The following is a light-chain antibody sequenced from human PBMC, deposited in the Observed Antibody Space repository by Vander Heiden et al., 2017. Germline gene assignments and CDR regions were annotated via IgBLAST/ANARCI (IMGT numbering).Light chain of an antibody. J-gene: IGLJ3*02. Sequence: QPALTQPPSASGPAGQSVPISCPGSSRDIGFYNYVSWYQHRPGKAPRLIIFEVSQRPSGVPDRFAGSNSGNTASLTVSGLQPEEEADYDCSSYADANSLLFGGGTKVTV. CDR3: SSYADANSLL. V-gene: IGLV2-8*01. CDR2: EVS. CDR1: SRDIGFYNY.